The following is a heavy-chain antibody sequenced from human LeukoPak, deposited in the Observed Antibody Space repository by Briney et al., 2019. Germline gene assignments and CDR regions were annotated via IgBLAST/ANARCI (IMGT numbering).Heavy chain of an antibody. J-gene: IGHJ4*02. CDR3: ATDTYYSDTAAECDY. V-gene: IGHV3-7*01. D-gene: IGHD3-22*01. CDR2: IKQDGSEK. Sequence: GGSLRLSCAASGFTFSSYWMSWVRQAPGKGLEWVANIKQDGSEKYYVDSVKGRFTISRDNAKNSLYLQMNSLRAEDTAVYYCATDTYYSDTAAECDYWGQGTLVTVSS. CDR1: GFTFSSYW.